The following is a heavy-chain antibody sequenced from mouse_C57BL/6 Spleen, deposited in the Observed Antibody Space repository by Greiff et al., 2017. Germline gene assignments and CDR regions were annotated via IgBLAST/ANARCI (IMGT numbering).Heavy chain of an antibody. J-gene: IGHJ4*01. CDR2: IDPEDGET. Sequence: VQLKESGAELVKPGASVKLSCTASGFNIKDYYMHWVKQRTEQGLEWIGRIDPEDGETKYAPKFQGKATITADTSSNTAYLQLSSLTSEDTAVYYCAIDSSGYDYAMDYWGQGTSVTVSS. V-gene: IGHV14-2*01. D-gene: IGHD3-2*02. CDR3: AIDSSGYDYAMDY. CDR1: GFNIKDYY.